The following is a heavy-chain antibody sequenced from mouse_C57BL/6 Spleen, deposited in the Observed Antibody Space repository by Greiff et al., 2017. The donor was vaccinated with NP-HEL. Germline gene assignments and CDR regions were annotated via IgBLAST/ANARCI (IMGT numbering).Heavy chain of an antibody. D-gene: IGHD1-1*01. CDR1: GFTFSSYA. V-gene: IGHV5-4*01. CDR2: ISDGGSYT. CDR3: ARDSSYYYGSSYVNWYFDV. J-gene: IGHJ1*03. Sequence: EVKVVESGGGLVKPGGSLKLSCAASGFTFSSYAMSWVRQTPEKRLEWVATISDGGSYTYYPDNVKGRFTISRDNAKNNLYLQMSHLKSEDTAMYYCARDSSYYYGSSYVNWYFDVWGTGTTVTVSS.